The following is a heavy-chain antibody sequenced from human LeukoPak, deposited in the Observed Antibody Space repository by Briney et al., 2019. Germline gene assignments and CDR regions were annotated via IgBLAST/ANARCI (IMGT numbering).Heavy chain of an antibody. Sequence: TLSLTPPVSGSSLSSGGYPSSWVRPPPRKGLEWIGNDGSTSYNPSPKSRLTISVDTSKNQFSLKLSSVTAADTAIYYCAIYFVGGGGRGTWGQGTLVTVSS. D-gene: IGHD2-21*01. CDR1: GSSLSSGGYP. CDR3: AIYFVGGGGRGT. CDR2: DGST. J-gene: IGHJ4*02. V-gene: IGHV4-31*03.